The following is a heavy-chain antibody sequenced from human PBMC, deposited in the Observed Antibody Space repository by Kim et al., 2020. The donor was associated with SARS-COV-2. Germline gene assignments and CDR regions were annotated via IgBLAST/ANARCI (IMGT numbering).Heavy chain of an antibody. V-gene: IGHV3-74*01. D-gene: IGHD2-21*02. CDR1: GFTFSGYW. J-gene: IGHJ4*02. CDR3: TRGGADGGYSTWGY. Sequence: GGSLRLSCAASGFTFSGYWMHWVRQAPGKGPVWVSRISPDGTSTTYADSVQGRFTISRDNAKNTLYLQMHSLTADDTAIYYCTRGGADGGYSTWGYWGQGTLVNVSS. CDR2: ISPDGTST.